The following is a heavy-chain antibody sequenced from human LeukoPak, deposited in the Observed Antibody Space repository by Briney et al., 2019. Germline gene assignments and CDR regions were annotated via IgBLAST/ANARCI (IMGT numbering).Heavy chain of an antibody. CDR1: GFTLGIYA. D-gene: IGHD6-13*01. CDR2: ISYDGSNK. V-gene: IGHV3-30-3*01. CDR3: ARGQISRRWRLYYYVMDV. Sequence: NPGGSLRLSCAPSGFTLGIYAMHWVRQAPGKGLEWVAVISYDGSNKYYADSVEGRFIISRDNSKNTLYLQMNSLRAEDTAVYYCARGQISRRWRLYYYVMDVWGQGTTVSVSS. J-gene: IGHJ6*02.